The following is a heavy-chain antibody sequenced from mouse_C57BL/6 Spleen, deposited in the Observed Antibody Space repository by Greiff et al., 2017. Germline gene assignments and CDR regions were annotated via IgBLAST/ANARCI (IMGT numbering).Heavy chain of an antibody. CDR1: GFTFSSYA. D-gene: IGHD2-4*01. V-gene: IGHV5-9-1*02. CDR3: TRDYDYAWFAY. J-gene: IGHJ3*01. Sequence: EVKLMESGEGLVKPGGSLKLSCAASGFTFSSYAMSWVRQTTEKRLEWVADISSGGDSIYYADTVKGRFTISGDNARNTLYLQMSSLKSEDTAMYYCTRDYDYAWFAYWGQGTLVTVSA. CDR2: ISSGGDSI.